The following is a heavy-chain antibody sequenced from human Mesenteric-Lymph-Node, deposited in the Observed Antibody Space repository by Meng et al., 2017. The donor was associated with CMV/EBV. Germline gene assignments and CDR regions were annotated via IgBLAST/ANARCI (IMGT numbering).Heavy chain of an antibody. J-gene: IGHJ4*02. V-gene: IGHV3-23*03. CDR3: AKGSELGFDY. Sequence: GGSLRLSCAASGFTFSSYAMSWVRQAPGKGLEWVSVIYSGGSTYYADSVKGRFTISRDNSKNTLYLQMNSLRAEDTAVYYCAKGSELGFDYWGQGTLVTVSS. D-gene: IGHD1-7*01. CDR2: IYSGGST. CDR1: GFTFSSYA.